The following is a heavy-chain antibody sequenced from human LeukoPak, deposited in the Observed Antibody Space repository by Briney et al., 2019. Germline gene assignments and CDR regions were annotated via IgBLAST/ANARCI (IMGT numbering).Heavy chain of an antibody. J-gene: IGHJ3*01. V-gene: IGHV3-48*03. Sequence: TGGSLRLSCAASGFTFSSYEMNWVRQAPGKGLEWVSYISSSGSTIYYADSVKGRFTISRDNAKNSLCLQMNSLRAEDTAVYYCARDYYYNSSGYIPAGDAIAFWGQGTMVTVSS. CDR2: ISSSGSTI. CDR3: ARDYYYNSSGYIPAGDAIAF. CDR1: GFTFSSYE. D-gene: IGHD3-22*01.